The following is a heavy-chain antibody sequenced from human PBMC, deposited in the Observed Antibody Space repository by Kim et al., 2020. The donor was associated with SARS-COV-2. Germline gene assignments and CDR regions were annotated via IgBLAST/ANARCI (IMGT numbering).Heavy chain of an antibody. Sequence: GGSLRHSCAASGFTLSSYWMHWVRQAPGKGLVWVSLISTDGSTAYADSVKGRFTISRDNAKNTVSLQMNSLRADDTAVYYCARAGSGGSFPTWGQGTLAT. D-gene: IGHD2-15*01. CDR3: ARAGSGGSFPT. CDR1: GFTLSSYW. J-gene: IGHJ5*02. V-gene: IGHV3-74*01. CDR2: ISTDGST.